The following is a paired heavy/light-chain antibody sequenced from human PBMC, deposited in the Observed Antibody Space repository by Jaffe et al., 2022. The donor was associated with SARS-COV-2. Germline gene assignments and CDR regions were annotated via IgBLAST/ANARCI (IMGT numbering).Heavy chain of an antibody. D-gene: IGHD6-25*01. CDR2: ISDSGDGT. V-gene: IGHV3-23*04. CDR3: ARGSAPHFPNYFDY. CDR1: GYTFNTYG. Sequence: EVQLVESGGGLVQPGGSLRLSCAASGYTFNTYGMSWVRQAPGKGLEWVSAISDSGDGTAYAESVKGRFTISRDKSKNTLYLQMNSLRAEDSAVYYCARGSAPHFPNYFDYWGQGALVTVSS. J-gene: IGHJ4*02.
Light chain of an antibody. CDR1: QSVTSSY. V-gene: IGKV3-20*01. J-gene: IGKJ1*01. Sequence: EIVLTQSPGTLSLSPGERATLSCRASQSVTSSYLAWYQQKPGQAPRLLIHGASSRATGIPDRFSGSGSGTDFTLTISRLEPEDFAVYYCQQYGSSPRTFGQGTKVEIK. CDR2: GAS. CDR3: QQYGSSPRT.